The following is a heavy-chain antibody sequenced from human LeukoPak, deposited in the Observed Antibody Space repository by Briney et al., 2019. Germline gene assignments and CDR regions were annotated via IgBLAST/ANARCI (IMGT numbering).Heavy chain of an antibody. CDR3: ARHFAYSSSSSFDY. CDR1: GGSVSNYY. J-gene: IGHJ4*02. Sequence: SETLFLTCSVSGGSVSNYYWSWLRQPPGKGLEWIGYVYYTGSTNYNPSLKSRVTMFEDKSKNQFSLRLYSVTVADTAVYYCARHFAYSSSSSFDYWGQGSLVTVSS. D-gene: IGHD6-6*01. CDR2: VYYTGST. V-gene: IGHV4-59*08.